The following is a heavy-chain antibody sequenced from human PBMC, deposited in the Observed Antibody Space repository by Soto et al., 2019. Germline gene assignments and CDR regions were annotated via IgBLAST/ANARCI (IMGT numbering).Heavy chain of an antibody. D-gene: IGHD5-18*01. Sequence: EVQLVESGGGLVQPGRSLRLSCAASGFTFDENAMHWVRQDPGKGLEWVSSINWNSVSIAYADFVKGRFTVSRDNAKKSLYLQMNSLRPEDTALYYCTKGRLWPYFDYWGQGILVTVSS. CDR3: TKGRLWPYFDY. CDR1: GFTFDENA. V-gene: IGHV3-9*01. CDR2: INWNSVSI. J-gene: IGHJ4*02.